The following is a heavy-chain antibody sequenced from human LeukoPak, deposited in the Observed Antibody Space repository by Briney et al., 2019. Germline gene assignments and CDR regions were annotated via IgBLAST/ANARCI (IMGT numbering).Heavy chain of an antibody. D-gene: IGHD4-17*01. J-gene: IGHJ4*02. CDR3: ASLLTTVTPYYFDY. V-gene: IGHV4-31*03. CDR2: IYYSGST. CDR1: GGSISSGGYY. Sequence: SQTLSLTCTVSGGSISSGGYYWSWIRQHPGKGLEWIGYIYYSGSTYYNPSLKSRVTISVDTSKNQFSLKPSSVTAADTAVYYCASLLTTVTPYYFDYWGQGTLVTVSS.